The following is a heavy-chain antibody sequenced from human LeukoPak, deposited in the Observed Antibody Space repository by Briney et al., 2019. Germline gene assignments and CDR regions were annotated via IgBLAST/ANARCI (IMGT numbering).Heavy chain of an antibody. Sequence: GGSLRLSCAASGFTVSDNYTSWVRQAPGRGLEWVSAISGGGSTYYADSVKGRFIISRDNSKNTVYLQLNSLRAEDTAVYYCARGGDTIGSIRSPFDIWGQGTMVTVSS. J-gene: IGHJ3*02. CDR2: ISGGGST. CDR3: ARGGDTIGSIRSPFDI. V-gene: IGHV3-53*01. D-gene: IGHD3-22*01. CDR1: GFTVSDNY.